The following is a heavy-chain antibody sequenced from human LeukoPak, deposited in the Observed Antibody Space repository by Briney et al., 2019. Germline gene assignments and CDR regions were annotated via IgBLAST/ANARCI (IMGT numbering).Heavy chain of an antibody. CDR1: GYSITSGFS. J-gene: IGHJ5*02. Sequence: SETLSLTCAVSGYSITSGFSWGWIRQPPGKGPEWIGTISHSGTTDYKSTLESRLTISMDTSKNLFSLRLTSATAADTAVYYCAREGAVPGIDPWGQGTLVTVSS. CDR3: AREGAVPGIDP. D-gene: IGHD3-16*01. V-gene: IGHV4-38-2*02. CDR2: ISHSGTT.